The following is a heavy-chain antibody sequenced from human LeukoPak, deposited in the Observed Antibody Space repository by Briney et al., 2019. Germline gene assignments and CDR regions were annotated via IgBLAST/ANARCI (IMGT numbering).Heavy chain of an antibody. D-gene: IGHD2-2*01. J-gene: IGHJ3*02. V-gene: IGHV1-69*04. Sequence: ASVKVSCKASGYTFTGYYMHWVRQAPGQGLEWMGRIIPILGIANYAQKFQGRVTITADKSTSTAYMELSSLRSEDTAVYYCARARDIVVVPAANDAFDIWGQGTMVTVSS. CDR3: ARARDIVVVPAANDAFDI. CDR1: GYTFTGYY. CDR2: IIPILGIA.